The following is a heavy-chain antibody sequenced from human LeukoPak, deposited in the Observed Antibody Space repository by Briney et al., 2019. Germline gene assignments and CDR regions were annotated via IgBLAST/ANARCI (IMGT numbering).Heavy chain of an antibody. CDR2: IDGSGSTT. Sequence: AGGSLRLSCAASGFTFSSYEMNWVRQAPGKGLECLSHIDGSGSTTYYADSVKGRFTLSRDNAYNSLYLQMNSLRAEDTAVYYCARVSHPQQPLDFWGQGTLVTVSS. CDR3: ARVSHPQQPLDF. J-gene: IGHJ4*02. CDR1: GFTFSSYE. D-gene: IGHD6-13*01. V-gene: IGHV3-48*03.